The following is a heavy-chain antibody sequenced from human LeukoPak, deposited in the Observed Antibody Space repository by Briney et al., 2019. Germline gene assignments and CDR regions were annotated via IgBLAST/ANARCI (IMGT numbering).Heavy chain of an antibody. J-gene: IGHJ3*01. Sequence: PGGSLRLSCAASGFTFSSYGMHWVRQAPGKGLEWVAFIRYDGSNKYYADSVKGRFTISRDNSKNTLYLQMNSLRAEDTAVYYCAKDVARYYYDSPTWGQGTMVTVSS. V-gene: IGHV3-30*02. CDR1: GFTFSSYG. CDR3: AKDVARYYYDSPT. CDR2: IRYDGSNK. D-gene: IGHD3-22*01.